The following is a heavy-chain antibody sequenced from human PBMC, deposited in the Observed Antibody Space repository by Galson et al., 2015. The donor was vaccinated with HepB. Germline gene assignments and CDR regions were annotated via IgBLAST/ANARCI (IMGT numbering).Heavy chain of an antibody. V-gene: IGHV1-24*01. CDR3: ARDLGHEHYYDSSGYFGY. J-gene: IGHJ4*02. CDR2: FDPEDGET. Sequence: SVTVSCKVSGYTLTELSMHWVRQAPGKGLEWMGGFDPEDGETIYAQKFQGRVTMTEDTSTSTAYMELRSLRSDDTAVYYCARDLGHEHYYDSSGYFGYWGQGTLVTVSS. D-gene: IGHD3-22*01. CDR1: GYTLTELS.